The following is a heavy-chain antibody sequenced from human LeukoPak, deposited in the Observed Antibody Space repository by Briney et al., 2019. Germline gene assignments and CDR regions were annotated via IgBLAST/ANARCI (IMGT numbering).Heavy chain of an antibody. Sequence: SVKLSFKASAGTFSSYAINRMRQAPGQGLEWMGGFIPFFGTANYSQKFQGRVTITADKSTSTAYMELSSLRSEDTAVYYCASLGYCSGGSCSYSIFDYWGQGTLVTVSS. V-gene: IGHV1-69*06. CDR1: AGTFSSYA. CDR3: ASLGYCSGGSCSYSIFDY. CDR2: FIPFFGTA. D-gene: IGHD2-15*01. J-gene: IGHJ4*02.